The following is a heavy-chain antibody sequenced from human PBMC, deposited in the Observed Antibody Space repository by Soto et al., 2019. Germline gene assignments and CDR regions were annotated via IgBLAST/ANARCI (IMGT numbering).Heavy chain of an antibody. CDR3: ARLGSGWQYYYFDF. D-gene: IGHD6-19*01. CDR2: INHSGST. Sequence: QVQLQQWGAGLLKPSETLSLTCAVYGGSFSPYFWSWIRQPPGKRLEWIGEINHSGSTNYNPSLTRRANISVDTSKNQVSLKLTSVTAADTAVYYCARLGSGWQYYYFDFWGRGTPVTVSS. J-gene: IGHJ2*01. V-gene: IGHV4-34*01. CDR1: GGSFSPYF.